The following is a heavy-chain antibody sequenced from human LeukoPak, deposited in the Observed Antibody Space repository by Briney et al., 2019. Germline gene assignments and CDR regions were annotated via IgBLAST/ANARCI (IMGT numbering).Heavy chain of an antibody. CDR2: IRSTPDGGAT. Sequence: GGSLRLSCAASGFTFVSSWMTWVRQAPGKGLEWVGRIRSTPDGGATDYAAPVKGRFTISRDDSKNTLYLQMSSLRTEDTAVYYCATDLHFGYCTATSCANYWGQGTVVTVSS. J-gene: IGHJ4*02. V-gene: IGHV3-15*01. CDR3: ATDLHFGYCTATSCANY. CDR1: GFTFVSSW. D-gene: IGHD2-2*03.